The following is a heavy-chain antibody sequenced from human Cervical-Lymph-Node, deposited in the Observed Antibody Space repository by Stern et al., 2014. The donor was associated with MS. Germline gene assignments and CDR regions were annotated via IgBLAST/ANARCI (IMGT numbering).Heavy chain of an antibody. CDR3: TRLDVTLEGFDP. CDR2: IYYNGDT. Sequence: QVQLQESGPGLVKPSQTLSLTCTVSGGSISSGGYYWSWIRQHQGKGLEWIGYIYYNGDTYYNPSLKSRVLMSLDTSNNQFSLKLRSVTAADSARYFCTRLDVTLEGFDPWGQGTLVTVSS. J-gene: IGHJ5*02. V-gene: IGHV4-31*03. CDR1: GGSISSGGYY. D-gene: IGHD3-9*01.